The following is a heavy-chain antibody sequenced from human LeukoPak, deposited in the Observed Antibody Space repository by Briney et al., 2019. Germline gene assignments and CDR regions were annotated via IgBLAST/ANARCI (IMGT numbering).Heavy chain of an antibody. CDR1: GFTFSSYA. J-gene: IGHJ4*02. CDR3: AKAKWLENY. Sequence: PGGSLRLSCAASGFTFSSYAMSWVRQAPGKGLEWVSAISGSGGSTYYADSVKGRFTISRDTSRNMLYLQMSSLRVEDTAVYYCAKAKWLENYWGQGTLVTVSS. CDR2: ISGSGGST. D-gene: IGHD6-19*01. V-gene: IGHV3-23*01.